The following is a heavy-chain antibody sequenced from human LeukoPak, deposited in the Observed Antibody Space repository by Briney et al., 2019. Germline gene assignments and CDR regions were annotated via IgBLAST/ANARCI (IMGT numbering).Heavy chain of an antibody. D-gene: IGHD2-15*01. V-gene: IGHV4-34*01. CDR3: ARDRLRGGSKYYFDY. J-gene: IGHJ4*02. CDR2: INHSGST. Sequence: PSETLSLTCAVYGGSFSGYYWSWIRQPPGKGLEWIGEINHSGSTNYNPSLKSRVTISVDTSKNQFSLKLSSVTAADTAVYYCARDRLRGGSKYYFDYWGQGTLVTVSS. CDR1: GGSFSGYY.